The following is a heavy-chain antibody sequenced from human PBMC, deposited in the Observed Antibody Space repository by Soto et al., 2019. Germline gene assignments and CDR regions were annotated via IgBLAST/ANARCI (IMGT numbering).Heavy chain of an antibody. J-gene: IGHJ4*02. CDR1: GGSFSGYY. CDR3: GRLEGLATISYYFDY. V-gene: IGHV4-34*01. D-gene: IGHD3-9*01. CDR2: VYYSGST. Sequence: SETLSLTCAVYGGSFSGYYWSWIRQPPGKALEWIGSVYYSGSTYYNPSLESRVTISVDKSKNQFSLKLMSLSAADTAVYYCGRLEGLATISYYFDYWGQGALVTVSS.